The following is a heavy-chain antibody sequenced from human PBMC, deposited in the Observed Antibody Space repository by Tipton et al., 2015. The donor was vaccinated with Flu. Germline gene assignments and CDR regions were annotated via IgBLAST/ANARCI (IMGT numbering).Heavy chain of an antibody. CDR1: GGSIGGGSFY. CDR2: IHYNGDT. CDR3: ARSDIDTSPFNR. Sequence: LRLSCSVSGGSIGGGSFYWDWVRFRPRQGLEWGGNIHYNGDTHYNPSLERRASISGDTSSNQFSLKLNSVTAADSALYFCARSDIDTSPFNRWGQGTLVTVSS. V-gene: IGHV4-31*03. J-gene: IGHJ5*02.